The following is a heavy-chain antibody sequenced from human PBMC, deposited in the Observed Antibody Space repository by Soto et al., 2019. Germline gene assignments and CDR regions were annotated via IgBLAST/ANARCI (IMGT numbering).Heavy chain of an antibody. J-gene: IGHJ4*02. CDR2: ISNEEANK. CDR3: AKGSSGYYYPHLDN. D-gene: IGHD3-22*01. Sequence: GGSLRLSCAASGFTFSSYVMHWVRQAPGKGLEWVAVISNEEANKNYVDSVKGRFTVSRDNSKNTLSPQMNSLRVEDTAIYYCAKGSSGYYYPHLDNWGQGTPVTVSS. V-gene: IGHV3-30*18. CDR1: GFTFSSYV.